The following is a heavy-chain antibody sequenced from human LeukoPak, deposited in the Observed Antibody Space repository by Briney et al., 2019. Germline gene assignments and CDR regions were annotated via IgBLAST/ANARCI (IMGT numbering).Heavy chain of an antibody. D-gene: IGHD5-12*01. Sequence: GGSLRLSCAASGFTFDDYAMHWVRQAPRKGLEWVSLISGDGGSTYYADSVKGRFTISRDNSKNSLYLQMNSLRTEDTALYYCAKGSRRGSLLYAFDIWGQGTMVTVSS. CDR1: GFTFDDYA. CDR2: ISGDGGST. J-gene: IGHJ3*02. V-gene: IGHV3-43*02. CDR3: AKGSRRGSLLYAFDI.